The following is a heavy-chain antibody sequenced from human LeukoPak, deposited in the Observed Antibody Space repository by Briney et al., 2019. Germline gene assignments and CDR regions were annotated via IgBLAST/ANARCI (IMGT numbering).Heavy chain of an antibody. J-gene: IGHJ4*02. CDR1: GFTVSSSH. V-gene: IGHV3-66*01. Sequence: GGSLRLSCAASGFTVSSSHMTWVRQAPGRGLEWVSVIYSGGSTYYADSVKGRFTISRDNSKNTVYLEMNSLRAEDTALYYCARARDRWELRGVFDYWGQGTLVTVSS. CDR3: ARARDRWELRGVFDY. CDR2: IYSGGST. D-gene: IGHD1-26*01.